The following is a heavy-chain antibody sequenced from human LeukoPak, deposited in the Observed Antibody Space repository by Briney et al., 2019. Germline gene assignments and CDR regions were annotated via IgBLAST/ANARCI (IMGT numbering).Heavy chain of an antibody. Sequence: SETLSLTCAVYGGSFSGYYWSWIRQPPGKGLEWIGEINHSGSTNYNPSLKSRVTISVDTSKNQFSLKLSSVTAADTAVYYCARNRMDVCGKGTTVTVSS. CDR3: ARNRMDV. V-gene: IGHV4-34*01. J-gene: IGHJ6*04. CDR2: INHSGST. CDR1: GGSFSGYY.